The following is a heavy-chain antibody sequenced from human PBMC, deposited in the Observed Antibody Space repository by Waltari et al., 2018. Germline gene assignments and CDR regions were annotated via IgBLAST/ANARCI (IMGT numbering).Heavy chain of an antibody. D-gene: IGHD6-13*01. CDR2: TYYSGST. Sequence: QVQLQESGPGLVKPSETLSLTCTVSGRSISSYYWSWTRPPPGKGLEWIGYTYYSGSTNYNPSLKSRVTISVDTSKNQCSLKLSSVTAADTAVYYCARGIAAAGSVGFDYWGQGTLVTVSS. CDR3: ARGIAAAGSVGFDY. J-gene: IGHJ4*02. V-gene: IGHV4-59*01. CDR1: GRSISSYY.